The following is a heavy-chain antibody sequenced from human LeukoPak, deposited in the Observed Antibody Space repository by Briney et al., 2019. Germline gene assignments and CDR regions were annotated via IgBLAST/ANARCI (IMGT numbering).Heavy chain of an antibody. D-gene: IGHD3-10*01. J-gene: IGHJ4*02. V-gene: IGHV4-34*01. CDR2: INHSGST. CDR3: ARRRITMVRGSSFDY. Sequence: SETLSLTCAVYGGSFSGYYWSWIRQPPGKGLEWIGEINHSGSTNYSPSLKSRVTISVDTSKNQFSLKLSSVTAADTAVYYCARRRITMVRGSSFDYWGQGTLVTVSS. CDR1: GGSFSGYY.